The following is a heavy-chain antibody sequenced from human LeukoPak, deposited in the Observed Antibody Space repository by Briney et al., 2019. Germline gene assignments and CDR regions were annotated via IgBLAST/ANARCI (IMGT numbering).Heavy chain of an antibody. CDR2: IFTSGST. CDR3: ARDRRTVRGEWYFDF. D-gene: IGHD3-10*01. CDR1: GFTFSSFS. V-gene: IGHV4-4*07. Sequence: PGGSLRLSCAASGFTFSSFSLNWVRQAPGKGLEWIGRIFTSGSTKYNPSLKSRVSMSIDTSTNQFSLDLISVTAADTAVYYCARDRRTVRGEWYFDFWGQGHLVTVSS. J-gene: IGHJ4*02.